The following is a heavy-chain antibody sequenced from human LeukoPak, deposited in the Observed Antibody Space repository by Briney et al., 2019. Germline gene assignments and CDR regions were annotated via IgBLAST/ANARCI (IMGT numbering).Heavy chain of an antibody. CDR1: GFTFSSYE. D-gene: IGHD6-19*01. Sequence: GGSLRLSCAASGFTFSSYEMNWVRQAPGKGLDRVSYISSSGNTIYYADSLKGRFTISRDNAKNSLYLQMNSLRAEDTAVYYCARKGSSGWYMDYFDYWGQGALVTVSS. J-gene: IGHJ4*02. V-gene: IGHV3-48*03. CDR2: ISSSGNTI. CDR3: ARKGSSGWYMDYFDY.